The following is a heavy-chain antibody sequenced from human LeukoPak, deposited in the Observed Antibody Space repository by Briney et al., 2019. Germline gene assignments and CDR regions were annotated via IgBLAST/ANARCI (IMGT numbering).Heavy chain of an antibody. V-gene: IGHV3-74*01. Sequence: GGSLRLSCAASGFTFSSYWMHWVRQAPGKGLVWVSRIKSDGSTRYADSVKGRFTISRDNAKNTVSLQMNSLRAEDTGVYYCARAPSEIGGYYPEYFRHWGQGSLATVSP. J-gene: IGHJ1*01. CDR3: ARAPSEIGGYYPEYFRH. CDR1: GFTFSSYW. CDR2: IKSDGST. D-gene: IGHD3-22*01.